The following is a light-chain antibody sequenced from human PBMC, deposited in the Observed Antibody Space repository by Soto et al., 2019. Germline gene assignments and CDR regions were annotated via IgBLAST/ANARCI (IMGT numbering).Light chain of an antibody. CDR1: QSVTRSC. V-gene: IGKV3-20*01. CDR3: QQCGGSPLFS. Sequence: EVVLTQSPGTLSLSPGERATLSCTASQSVTRSCLAWYQRKPGQAPRLLIHTTSIRATDIPDRFSGSGSGTDFTLTISRLQPEDSAVYYCQQCGGSPLFSFGPGTRVDI. CDR2: TTS. J-gene: IGKJ3*01.